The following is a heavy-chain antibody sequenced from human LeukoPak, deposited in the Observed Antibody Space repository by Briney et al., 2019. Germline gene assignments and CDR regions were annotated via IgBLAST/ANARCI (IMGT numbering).Heavy chain of an antibody. CDR2: VTLSTGNI. V-gene: IGHV1-2*02. CDR1: VYTFTEYY. CDR3: ARDIAPSGAWWFDS. D-gene: IGHD6-13*01. J-gene: IGHJ5*01. Sequence: ASVKVSCKAPVYTFTEYYVHWLRQAPGQGLEWMGWVTLSTGNIYYAQNFQGRVTVTRDTSISTVYMQLGSLKSDDTAIYYCARDIAPSGAWWFDSWGQGTLVTVSS.